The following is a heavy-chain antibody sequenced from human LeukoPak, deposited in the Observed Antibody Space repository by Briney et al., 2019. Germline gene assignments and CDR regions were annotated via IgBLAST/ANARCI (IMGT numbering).Heavy chain of an antibody. CDR1: GFTFSSYS. D-gene: IGHD5-12*01. Sequence: GGSLRLSCAASGFTFSSYSMNWVRQAPGEGLEWVSSISSSSSYIYYADSVKGRFTISRDNAKNSLYLQMNSLRAEDTAVYYCARSVATIPSLDYWGQGTLVTVSS. V-gene: IGHV3-21*01. CDR2: ISSSSSYI. J-gene: IGHJ4*02. CDR3: ARSVATIPSLDY.